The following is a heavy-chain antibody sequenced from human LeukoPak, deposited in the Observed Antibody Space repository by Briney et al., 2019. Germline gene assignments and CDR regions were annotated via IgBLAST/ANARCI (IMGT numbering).Heavy chain of an antibody. CDR2: INPSGGST. CDR3: ARDNSVGETAWWFDP. V-gene: IGHV1-46*01. Sequence: ASVKVSCKASGYSFTSYYMHWVRQAPGQGLEWMGLINPSGGSTTYAQRFQGRVTMTRDISTSTDYMELTSLTSDDTAMYYCARDNSVGETAWWFDPWGQGTLVTVSS. CDR1: GYSFTSYY. D-gene: IGHD1-26*01. J-gene: IGHJ5*02.